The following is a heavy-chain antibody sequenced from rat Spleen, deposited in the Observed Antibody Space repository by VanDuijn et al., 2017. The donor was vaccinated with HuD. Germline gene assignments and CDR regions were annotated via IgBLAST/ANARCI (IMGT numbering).Heavy chain of an antibody. V-gene: IGHV2-34*01. D-gene: IGHD1-7*01. CDR3: VRDKDYGYGFAY. J-gene: IGHJ3*01. CDR1: GFSLTSYS. CDR2: MWYDGDT. Sequence: QVQLKESGPGLVQPSETLSLTCTVSGFSLTSYSVSWVRQPSGKGPEWMGRMWYDGDTAFNSALKSRLSISRDTSKSQVFLKMNSLQTEDTATYYCVRDKDYGYGFAYWGQGTLVTVSS.